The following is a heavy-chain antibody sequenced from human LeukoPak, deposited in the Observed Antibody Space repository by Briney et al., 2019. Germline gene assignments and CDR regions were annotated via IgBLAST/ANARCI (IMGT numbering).Heavy chain of an antibody. Sequence: TSETLSLTCAVYGGSFSGYYWSWIRQPPGKGLEWIGEINHSGSTNYNPSLKSRVTISVDTSKNQFSLKLSSVTAADTAVYYCARHQSYDSRVFDYWGQGTLVTVSS. CDR3: ARHQSYDSRVFDY. V-gene: IGHV4-34*01. J-gene: IGHJ4*02. D-gene: IGHD3-22*01. CDR2: INHSGST. CDR1: GGSFSGYY.